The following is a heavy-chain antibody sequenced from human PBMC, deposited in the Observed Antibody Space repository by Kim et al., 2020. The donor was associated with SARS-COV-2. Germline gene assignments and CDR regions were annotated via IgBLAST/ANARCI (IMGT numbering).Heavy chain of an antibody. Sequence: ASVKVSCKASGYTFTSYAMHWVRQAPGQRLEWMGWINAGNGNTKYSQKFQGRVTITRDTSASTAYMELSSLRSEDTAVYYCARVYSNYGRGGGVNWFDPWGQGTLVTVSS. CDR3: ARVYSNYGRGGGVNWFDP. CDR2: INAGNGNT. CDR1: GYTFTSYA. J-gene: IGHJ5*02. D-gene: IGHD4-4*01. V-gene: IGHV1-3*01.